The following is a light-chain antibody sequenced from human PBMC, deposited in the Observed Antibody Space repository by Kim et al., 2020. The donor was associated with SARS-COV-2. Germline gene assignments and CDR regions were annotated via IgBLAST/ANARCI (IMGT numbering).Light chain of an antibody. CDR2: DAS. V-gene: IGKV3-11*01. J-gene: IGKJ4*01. Sequence: WSPGEGATLSCRASQSVSSYLAWYQQKPGQAPRLLNFDASNRATGIPARFSGSGSGTDFTLTISSLEPEDFAVYYCQQRRSWPLTFGGGTKVDIK. CDR3: QQRRSWPLT. CDR1: QSVSSY.